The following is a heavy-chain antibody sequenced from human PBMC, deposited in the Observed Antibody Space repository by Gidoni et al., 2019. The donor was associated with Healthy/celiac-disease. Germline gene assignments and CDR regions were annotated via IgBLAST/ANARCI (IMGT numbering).Heavy chain of an antibody. Sequence: TCAVSGGPSSSSSYYWGWIRQPPGKGLEWIVSIYYSGSTYYNPSLKSRVTISVDTSKNQFSLKLSSVTAADTAVYYCARHLTALKTGYYFDYWGQGTLVTVSS. D-gene: IGHD3-9*01. V-gene: IGHV4-39*01. CDR3: ARHLTALKTGYYFDY. CDR1: GGPSSSSSYY. CDR2: IYYSGST. J-gene: IGHJ4*02.